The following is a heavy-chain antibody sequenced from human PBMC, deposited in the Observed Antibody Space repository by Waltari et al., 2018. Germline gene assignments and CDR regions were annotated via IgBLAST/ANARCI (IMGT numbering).Heavy chain of an antibody. D-gene: IGHD6-19*01. Sequence: QVQLQESGPGLVKPSETLSLTCTVSGGSIGNYYWSWIRQPPGKGLEWIGYVFYTGRTNYHPSLKRRVTISVDTSKNQFSLKLSSVTAADTAVYYCARVAVADTFDYWGQGTLVTVSS. CDR2: VFYTGRT. CDR3: ARVAVADTFDY. V-gene: IGHV4-59*01. J-gene: IGHJ4*02. CDR1: GGSIGNYY.